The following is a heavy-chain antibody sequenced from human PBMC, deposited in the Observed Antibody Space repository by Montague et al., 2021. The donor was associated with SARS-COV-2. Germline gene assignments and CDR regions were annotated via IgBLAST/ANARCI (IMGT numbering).Heavy chain of an antibody. V-gene: IGHV4-39*01. J-gene: IGHJ3*02. CDR2: IYYNVRT. CDR3: ARHLTVAGEGNDAFDI. D-gene: IGHD6-19*01. Sequence: SETLSLTFPFSGVSISSSGRFWGWIRQSPGKGLEWIGSIYYNVRTGYNPSLKSRVTISVDTSKNQFSLRLSSVTAADAALYYCARHLTVAGEGNDAFDIWGQGTMVTVSS. CDR1: GVSISSSGRF.